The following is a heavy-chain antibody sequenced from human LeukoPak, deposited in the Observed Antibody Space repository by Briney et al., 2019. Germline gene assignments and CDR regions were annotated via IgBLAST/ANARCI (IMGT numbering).Heavy chain of an antibody. V-gene: IGHV1-69*13. CDR2: IIPIFGTA. CDR1: GGTFSSYA. D-gene: IGHD4-17*01. Sequence: GASVKVSCKASGGTFSSYAISWVRQAPGQGLEWMGGIIPIFGTANYAQKFQGRVTITADESTSTAYMELSSLRSEDTAEYYCARGLGTVRASDYWGQGTLVTVSS. CDR3: ARGLGTVRASDY. J-gene: IGHJ4*02.